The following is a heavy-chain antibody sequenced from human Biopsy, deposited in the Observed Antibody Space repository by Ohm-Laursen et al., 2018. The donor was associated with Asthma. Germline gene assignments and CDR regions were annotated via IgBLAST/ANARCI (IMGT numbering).Heavy chain of an antibody. J-gene: IGHJ6*02. CDR1: GFTFSDYY. Sequence: SLRLSCAASGFTFSDYYMSWTRQAPGKGLEWISYIGSTRLYTNSADSVKGRFSISRDNAKNSLYLHMNSLRVEDTAVYYCARHLSPGYHHYAMDVWGQGTTVTVSS. V-gene: IGHV3-11*06. CDR2: IGSTRLYT. CDR3: ARHLSPGYHHYAMDV. D-gene: IGHD3-16*02.